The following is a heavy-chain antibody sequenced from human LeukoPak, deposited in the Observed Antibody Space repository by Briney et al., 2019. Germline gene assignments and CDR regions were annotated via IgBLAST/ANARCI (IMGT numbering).Heavy chain of an antibody. CDR3: ARDHWNGHIDY. Sequence: ASVKVSCKASGYTFTSYAMHWVRQAPGQRLEWMGWINAGNGNTKYSQKLQGRVTVTRDTSASTAYMELSSLRYEDTAVYYCARDHWNGHIDYWGQGTLVTVSS. J-gene: IGHJ4*02. CDR2: INAGNGNT. V-gene: IGHV1-3*01. CDR1: GYTFTSYA. D-gene: IGHD1-1*01.